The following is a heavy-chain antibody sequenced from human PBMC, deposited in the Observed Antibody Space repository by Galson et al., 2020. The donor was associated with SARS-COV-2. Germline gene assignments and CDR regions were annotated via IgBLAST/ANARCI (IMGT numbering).Heavy chain of an antibody. CDR1: GFTFSSYW. CDR2: IYSEGSST. J-gene: IGHJ4*02. V-gene: IGHV3-74*01. CDR3: ARGDMGNDYFDY. Sequence: GGSLRLSCAASGFTFSSYWMHWVRQAPGKGLVWVSRIYSEGSSTSYADSVKGRFTVSGDNAKNTLYLQMNSLRAEDTAVYYCARGDMGNDYFDYWGQGTLVTVSS. D-gene: IGHD7-27*01.